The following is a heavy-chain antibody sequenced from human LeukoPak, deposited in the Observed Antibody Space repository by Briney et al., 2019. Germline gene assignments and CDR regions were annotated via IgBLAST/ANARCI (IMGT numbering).Heavy chain of an antibody. CDR1: GFTFSSYG. J-gene: IGHJ4*02. Sequence: GGSLSLSCAASGFTFSSYGMHWVRQAPGKGLEWVTFIRYDGSNKYYTDSVKARFTISRDNSKNTLYLQMNSLRAEDTAVYYCAKAAHYDFWSGYDYWGQGTVVTVSS. CDR2: IRYDGSNK. D-gene: IGHD3-3*01. V-gene: IGHV3-30*02. CDR3: AKAAHYDFWSGYDY.